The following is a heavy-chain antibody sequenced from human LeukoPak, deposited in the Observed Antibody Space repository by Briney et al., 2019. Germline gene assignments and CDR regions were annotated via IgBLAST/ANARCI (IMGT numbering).Heavy chain of an antibody. D-gene: IGHD6-19*01. Sequence: GESLKISCKGSGYSFTNYWIAWVRQMPGKGLEWMGIIYFSDSDTRYSPSFQGQVTISADKSINTAYLQWSSLKASDTAMYYCARHRPGYTGGPYCFDFWGQGTLVTVSS. CDR1: GYSFTNYW. J-gene: IGHJ4*02. V-gene: IGHV5-51*01. CDR3: ARHRPGYTGGPYCFDF. CDR2: IYFSDSDT.